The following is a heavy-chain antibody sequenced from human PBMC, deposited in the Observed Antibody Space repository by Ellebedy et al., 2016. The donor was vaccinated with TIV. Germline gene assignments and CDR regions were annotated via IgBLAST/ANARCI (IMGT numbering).Heavy chain of an antibody. CDR2: INPNSGGT. Sequence: AASVKVSCKTSGYTFTDYSIHWVRQAPGQGLEWMAWINPNSGGTNYAQKFQGRVTVTRDTSTSPAFLEPSRLRSDDTAVYYCTRDLTNIVSGDYWGQGTLVTVSS. CDR3: TRDLTNIVSGDY. V-gene: IGHV1-2*02. J-gene: IGHJ4*02. D-gene: IGHD5/OR15-5a*01. CDR1: GYTFTDYS.